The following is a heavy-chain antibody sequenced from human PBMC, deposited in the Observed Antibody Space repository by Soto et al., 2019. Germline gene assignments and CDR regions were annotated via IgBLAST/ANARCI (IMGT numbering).Heavy chain of an antibody. Sequence: SQTLSLTCAISGDSVSSNSAAWNWIRQSPSGGLEWLGRTYYRSKWYNDYAVSVKSRITINPDTSKNQFSLQLNSVTPEDTAVYYCAREGITMVRGVIINWFDPWGQGTLVTVSS. V-gene: IGHV6-1*01. J-gene: IGHJ5*02. CDR1: GDSVSSNSAA. CDR3: AREGITMVRGVIINWFDP. D-gene: IGHD3-10*01. CDR2: TYYRSKWYN.